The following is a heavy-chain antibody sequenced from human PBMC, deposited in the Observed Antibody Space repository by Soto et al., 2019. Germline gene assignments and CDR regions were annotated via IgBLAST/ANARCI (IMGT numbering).Heavy chain of an antibody. CDR3: AKPIGSMGYYYYGMDV. V-gene: IGHV3-7*01. J-gene: IGHJ6*02. D-gene: IGHD3-10*01. Sequence: PGGSLRLSCAASGFTFSSYWMSWVRQAPGKGLEWLANMKQDGNERYYLDSVRGRFTISGDNSKNTLYLQMNSLRAEDTAVYYCAKPIGSMGYYYYGMDVWGQGTTVTVSS. CDR2: MKQDGNER. CDR1: GFTFSSYW.